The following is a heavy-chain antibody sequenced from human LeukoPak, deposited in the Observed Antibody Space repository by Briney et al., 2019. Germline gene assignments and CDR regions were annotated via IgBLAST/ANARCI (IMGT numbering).Heavy chain of an antibody. D-gene: IGHD3-22*01. CDR3: ARGYDSSGYYAGSPMGY. Sequence: ASVKVSCKAPGCTFTSYDINWVRQATGHGLEGMGWRNPNRGKTGNAQKFQGRVTMTRNTSISTGYMELSSLRSEDTAVYYCARGYDSSGYYAGSPMGYWGQGTLVTVSS. CDR2: RNPNRGKT. V-gene: IGHV1-8*01. CDR1: GCTFTSYD. J-gene: IGHJ4*02.